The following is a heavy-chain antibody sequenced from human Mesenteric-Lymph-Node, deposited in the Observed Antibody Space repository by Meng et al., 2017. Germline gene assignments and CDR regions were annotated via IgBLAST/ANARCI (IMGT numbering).Heavy chain of an antibody. CDR2: IYHSGNT. CDR3: ASFDHIPRRNYFDY. CDR1: GGSISSGGYS. V-gene: IGHV4-30-2*05. D-gene: IGHD2-21*01. J-gene: IGHJ4*02. Sequence: QLQLHESGSGLWKPSQTLSLTCAVSGGSISSGGYSWSWIRQPPGKGLEWIGHIYHSGNTYYNPSLKSRVSISVDTSKNQFSLNLNSMTAADTAVYYCASFDHIPRRNYFDYWGQGTLVTVSS.